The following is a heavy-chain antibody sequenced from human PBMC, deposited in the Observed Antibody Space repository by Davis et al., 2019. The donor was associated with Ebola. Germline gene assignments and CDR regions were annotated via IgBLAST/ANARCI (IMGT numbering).Heavy chain of an antibody. Sequence: AASVKVSCKASGYTFTSYYMHWVRQAPGQGLEWMGIINPSGGSTSYAQKFQGRVTMTRDTSTSTVYMELSSLRSEDTAVYYCARASFGYNSGWYADYWGPGSLVTVSS. CDR1: GYTFTSYY. V-gene: IGHV1-46*01. D-gene: IGHD6-19*01. CDR3: ARASFGYNSGWYADY. CDR2: INPSGGST. J-gene: IGHJ4*02.